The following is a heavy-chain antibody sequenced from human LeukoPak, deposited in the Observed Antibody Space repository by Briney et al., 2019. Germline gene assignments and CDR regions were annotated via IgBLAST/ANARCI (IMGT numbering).Heavy chain of an antibody. J-gene: IGHJ6*02. CDR1: GFTFSNAW. Sequence: GGSLRLSCAASGFTFSNAWMIWVRQAPGKGLEWIGRIKTKTDAGTTDYAAPVKGRFTISRDDSKTTVYLQMNSLKTEDTAVYYCSTCLPRVGTRYFGMDVWGQGTRSP. V-gene: IGHV3-15*01. D-gene: IGHD3-10*01. CDR2: IKTKTDAGTT. CDR3: STCLPRVGTRYFGMDV.